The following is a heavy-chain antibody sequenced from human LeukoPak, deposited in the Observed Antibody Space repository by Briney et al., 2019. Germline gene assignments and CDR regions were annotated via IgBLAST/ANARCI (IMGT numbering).Heavy chain of an antibody. Sequence: GGSLRPSCAASGFYFRDHWMDWVRQAPGKGLEWVGHIKTDGSETYYPDSLKGRISISRDNTNNALYLQMNSLRVEDTAIYYCVKNDGWFHLAQWGQGTLVTVSS. J-gene: IGHJ4*02. CDR1: GFYFRDHW. CDR3: VKNDGWFHLAQ. CDR2: IKTDGSET. D-gene: IGHD6-19*01. V-gene: IGHV3-7*03.